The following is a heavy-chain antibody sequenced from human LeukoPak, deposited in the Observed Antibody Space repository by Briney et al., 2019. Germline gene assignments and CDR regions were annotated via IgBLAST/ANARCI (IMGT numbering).Heavy chain of an antibody. CDR1: GFTFSSYG. Sequence: GGSLRLSCAASGFTFSSYGMHWVRQAPGKGLEWVAVISYDGSNKYYADSVKGRFTISRDNSKNTLYLQMNSLRAEDTAVYYCAKDAWTVTTFFDYWGQGTLVTVSS. D-gene: IGHD4-17*01. CDR3: AKDAWTVTTFFDY. CDR2: ISYDGSNK. V-gene: IGHV3-30*18. J-gene: IGHJ4*02.